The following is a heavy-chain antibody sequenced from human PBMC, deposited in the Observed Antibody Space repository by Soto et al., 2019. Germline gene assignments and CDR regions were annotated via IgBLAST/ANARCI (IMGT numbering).Heavy chain of an antibody. J-gene: IGHJ4*02. CDR3: TTTLNNYYDSSGPYFDY. CDR2: IKSKTDGGTT. Sequence: GGSPRLSCAASGFTFSNAWMSWVRQAPGKGLEWVGRIKSKTDGGTTDYAAPVKGRFTISRDDSKNTLYLQMNSLKTEDTAVYYCTTTLNNYYDSSGPYFDYWGQGTLVTVSS. V-gene: IGHV3-15*01. CDR1: GFTFSNAW. D-gene: IGHD3-22*01.